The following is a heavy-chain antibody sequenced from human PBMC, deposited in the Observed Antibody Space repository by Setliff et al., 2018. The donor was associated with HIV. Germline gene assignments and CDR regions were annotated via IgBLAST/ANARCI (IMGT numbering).Heavy chain of an antibody. V-gene: IGHV1-69*06. CDR2: IIPIFGGP. Sequence: SVKVSCKASGGTFSSYAINWVRQAPGQGLEWMGGIIPIFGGPNYAQKFQGRVTITADKSTYTAYMELSSLRPEDTAVYYCARALVRGISPPRLDYFDYWGQGTLVTVSS. CDR1: GGTFSSYA. J-gene: IGHJ4*02. D-gene: IGHD3-10*01. CDR3: ARALVRGISPPRLDYFDY.